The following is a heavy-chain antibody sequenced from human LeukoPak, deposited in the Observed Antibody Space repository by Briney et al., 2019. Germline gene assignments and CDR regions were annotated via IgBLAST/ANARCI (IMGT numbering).Heavy chain of an antibody. V-gene: IGHV1-46*01. CDR3: AREKGYYGSGEEFDP. CDR1: GYTFTSYY. Sequence: GASVKASCKASGYTFTSYYMHWVRQAPGQGLEWMGIINPSGGSTSYAQKFQGRVTMTRDTSTSTVYMELSGLRSEDTAVYYCAREKGYYGSGEEFDPWGQGTLVTVSS. D-gene: IGHD3-10*01. J-gene: IGHJ5*02. CDR2: INPSGGST.